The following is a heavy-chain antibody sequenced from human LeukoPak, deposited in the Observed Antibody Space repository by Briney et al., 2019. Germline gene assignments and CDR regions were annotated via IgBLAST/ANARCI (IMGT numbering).Heavy chain of an antibody. CDR3: AASTWLAGTTEY. V-gene: IGHV1-58*02. CDR2: IVVGSGNT. Sequence: SVKVSCKASGFAFTSSAMQWVRQARGQRLEWIGWIVVGSGNTNYAQKFQERVTITRDMSTSTAYMELSSLRSEDTAVYYCAASTWLAGTTEYWGQGTLVTVSS. D-gene: IGHD1-7*01. CDR1: GFAFTSSA. J-gene: IGHJ4*02.